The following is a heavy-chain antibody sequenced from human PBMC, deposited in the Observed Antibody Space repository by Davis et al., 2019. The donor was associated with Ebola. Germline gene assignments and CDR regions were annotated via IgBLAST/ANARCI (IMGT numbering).Heavy chain of an antibody. D-gene: IGHD3-10*01. CDR2: ISPNNGAT. V-gene: IGHV1-2*02. CDR1: GYIFTNYF. J-gene: IGHJ2*01. Sequence: ASVKVSCKASGYIFTNYFIHWVRQAPGQGLEWMGWISPNNGATKYAQKFQGRATMTRDTSISTAYMELRSLTSVDSAFYFCARGQLWFGELSSHWYFDLWGRGTLITVS. CDR3: ARGQLWFGELSSHWYFDL.